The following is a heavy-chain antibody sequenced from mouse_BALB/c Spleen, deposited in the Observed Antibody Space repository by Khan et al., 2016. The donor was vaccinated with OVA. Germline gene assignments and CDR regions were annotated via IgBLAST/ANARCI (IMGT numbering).Heavy chain of an antibody. D-gene: IGHD1-1*01. J-gene: IGHJ3*01. V-gene: IGHV1-7*01. Sequence: VQLQQSGAELAKPGASVKMSCKASGYTFTSYWMHWVKQRPGQGLEWIGYINPSTGYTEYNQRFKDKATLTADKSSSTAYMKLSSLTSEESAFYYCANHGSSSAWLTYWGQGTLVTVSA. CDR1: GYTFTSYW. CDR2: INPSTGYT. CDR3: ANHGSSSAWLTY.